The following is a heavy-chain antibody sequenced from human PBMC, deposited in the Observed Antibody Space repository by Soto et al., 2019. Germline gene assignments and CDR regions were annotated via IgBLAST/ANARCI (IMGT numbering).Heavy chain of an antibody. D-gene: IGHD6-19*01. CDR1: GFTFSSYA. V-gene: IGHV3-23*01. Sequence: GGSLRLSCAASGFTFSSYAVSWVRQAPGKGLEWVSAISGSGGSTYYADSVKGRFTISRDNSKNTLYLQMNSLRAEDTAVYYCAKDAGGQWLVQGNDYWGQGTLVTVSS. CDR3: AKDAGGQWLVQGNDY. J-gene: IGHJ4*02. CDR2: ISGSGGST.